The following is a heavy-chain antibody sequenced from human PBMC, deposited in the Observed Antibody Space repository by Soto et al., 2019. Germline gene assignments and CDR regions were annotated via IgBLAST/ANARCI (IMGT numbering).Heavy chain of an antibody. D-gene: IGHD3-3*01. Sequence: QVQLVESGGGLVKPGGSLRLSCAASGFTFSDYYMSWIRQAPGKGLEWVSYISSSGSTIYYADSVKGRFTISRDNAKNSLYLQMNSLRAEDTAVYYCARGAHYDFWSGYNYYYGMDVWGQGTTVTVSS. CDR3: ARGAHYDFWSGYNYYYGMDV. J-gene: IGHJ6*02. CDR1: GFTFSDYY. V-gene: IGHV3-11*01. CDR2: ISSSGSTI.